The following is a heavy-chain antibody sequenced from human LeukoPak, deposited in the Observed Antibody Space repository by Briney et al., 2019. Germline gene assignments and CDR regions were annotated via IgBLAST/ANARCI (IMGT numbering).Heavy chain of an antibody. CDR3: ARDSSGYYFYGPWYFDL. CDR1: GYTFTSYY. CDR2: INPSGGST. Sequence: ASVKVSCKASGYTFTSYYMHWVRQAPGQGLEWVGIINPSGGSTSYAQKFQGRVTMTRDMSTSTVYMELSSLRSEDTAVYYCARDSSGYYFYGPWYFDLWGRGTLVTVSS. J-gene: IGHJ2*01. D-gene: IGHD3-22*01. V-gene: IGHV1-46*01.